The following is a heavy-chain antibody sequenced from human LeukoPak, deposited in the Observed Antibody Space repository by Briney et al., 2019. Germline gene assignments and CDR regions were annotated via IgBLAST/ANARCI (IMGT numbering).Heavy chain of an antibody. V-gene: IGHV1-69*04. CDR3: AGAEWKGYSSGRQLYYFDG. CDR2: INPILGIT. CDR1: GDTFTSYA. Sequence: SVKVSCKASGDTFTSYAISWVRQAPGQGLEWMGRINPILGITNYAQKFQGRVTITADTSTSTAYMELSSLRSEDTAVYCCAGAEWKGYSSGRQLYYFDGGGQGTLVTVSS. D-gene: IGHD6-19*01. J-gene: IGHJ4*02.